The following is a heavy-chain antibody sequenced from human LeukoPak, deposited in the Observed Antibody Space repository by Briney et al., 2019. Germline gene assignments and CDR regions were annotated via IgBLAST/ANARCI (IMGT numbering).Heavy chain of an antibody. Sequence: SLRLSCAASGFTFDDYAMHWVRQAPGKGLEWVSGISWNSGSIGYADSVKGRFTISRDNAKNSLYLQMNSLRAEDMALYYCAKDLGYCSTSCYTFSGFDYWGQGTLVTVSS. CDR3: AKDLGYCSTSCYTFSGFDY. J-gene: IGHJ4*02. CDR1: GFTFDDYA. V-gene: IGHV3-9*03. D-gene: IGHD2-2*02. CDR2: ISWNSGSI.